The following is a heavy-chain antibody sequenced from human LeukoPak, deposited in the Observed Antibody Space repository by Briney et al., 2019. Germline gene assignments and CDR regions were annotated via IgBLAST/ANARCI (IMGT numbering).Heavy chain of an antibody. Sequence: PSETLSLTCTVSGGSISSYYWSWIRQPPGKGLEWIGYIYYSGSTNYNPSLKSRVTISVDTSRNQFSLKLSSVTAADTAVYYCAGPGFGEFHDYWGQGTLVTVSS. J-gene: IGHJ4*02. CDR3: AGPGFGEFHDY. CDR2: IYYSGST. V-gene: IGHV4-59*01. D-gene: IGHD3-10*01. CDR1: GGSISSYY.